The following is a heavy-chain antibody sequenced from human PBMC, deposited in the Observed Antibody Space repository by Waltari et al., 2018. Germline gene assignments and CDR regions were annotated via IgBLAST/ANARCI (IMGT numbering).Heavy chain of an antibody. CDR1: GGSFSGYY. D-gene: IGHD6-19*01. V-gene: IGHV4-34*01. CDR2: INHSGST. Sequence: QVQLQQWGAGLLKPSETLSLTCAVHGGSFSGYYWSWIRQPPGKGLEWIGEINHSGSTNYNPSLKSRVTISVDTSKNQFSLKLSSVTAADTAVYYCARVNSGWYSEYFQHWGQGTLVTVSS. J-gene: IGHJ1*01. CDR3: ARVNSGWYSEYFQH.